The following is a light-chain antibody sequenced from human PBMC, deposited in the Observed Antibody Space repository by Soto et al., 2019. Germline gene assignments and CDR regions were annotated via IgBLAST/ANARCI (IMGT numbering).Light chain of an antibody. Sequence: EIVMTQSPATLSVSPGERATLSCRASESVSRNLAWYQQKPGQAPRLLIYDASTRATGIPDRFSGGGSGTEFPLTISSMQSEDFVVYYCQQYNSWPPFTFGQGTRLEIK. CDR3: QQYNSWPPFT. J-gene: IGKJ5*01. CDR1: ESVSRN. CDR2: DAS. V-gene: IGKV3-15*01.